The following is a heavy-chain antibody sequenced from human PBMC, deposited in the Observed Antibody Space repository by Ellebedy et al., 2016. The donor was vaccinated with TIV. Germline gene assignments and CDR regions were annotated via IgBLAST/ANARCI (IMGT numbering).Heavy chain of an antibody. Sequence: SETLSLTXAVYVESFSGFYWSWIRQPPGSGLEWVGEINDSGSTKYNPSLKSRVTVSADKTKNQFSLRLTSVTAADSAVYYCSRGTVALQPQKYFDSWGQGTLVTVS. CDR2: INDSGST. J-gene: IGHJ4*02. CDR1: VESFSGFY. D-gene: IGHD6-19*01. V-gene: IGHV4-34*01. CDR3: SRGTVALQPQKYFDS.